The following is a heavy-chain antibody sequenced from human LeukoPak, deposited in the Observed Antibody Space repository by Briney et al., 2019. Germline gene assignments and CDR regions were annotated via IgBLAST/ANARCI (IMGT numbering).Heavy chain of an antibody. CDR2: ISSSSSYI. D-gene: IGHD4-17*01. Sequence: PGGSLGLSCAASGFTFSSYSMNWVRQAPGKGLEWVSSISSSSSYIYYADSVKGRFTISRDNAKNSLYLQMNSLRAEDTAVYYCARDRPGSTVMCMDYWGQGTLVTVSS. J-gene: IGHJ4*02. V-gene: IGHV3-21*01. CDR1: GFTFSSYS. CDR3: ARDRPGSTVMCMDY.